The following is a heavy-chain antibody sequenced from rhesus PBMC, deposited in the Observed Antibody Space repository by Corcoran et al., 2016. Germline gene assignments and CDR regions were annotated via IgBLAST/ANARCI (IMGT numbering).Heavy chain of an antibody. CDR3: ARGGIGGSYYYFDY. J-gene: IGHJ4*01. D-gene: IGHD3-16*01. CDR1: GGSISDSYR. CDR2: IYGSSTST. V-gene: IGHV4S10*01. Sequence: QVQLQESGPGVVKPSETLSLTCAVSGGSISDSYRWSWIRQPPGKGLELIGYIYGSSTSTNYNPSLKSRVNISKDTSKNQFSLKLSSVTAADTAVYYCARGGIGGSYYYFDYWGQGVLVTVSS.